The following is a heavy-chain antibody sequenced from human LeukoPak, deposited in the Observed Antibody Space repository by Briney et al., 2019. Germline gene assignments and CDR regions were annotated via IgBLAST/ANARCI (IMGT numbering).Heavy chain of an antibody. V-gene: IGHV4-59*01. D-gene: IGHD3-3*01. CDR1: GGSISSYY. Sequence: SETLSLTCTVSGGSISSYYWSWIRQPPGKGLEWIGYIYYTGSTNYNPSLKSRVTMSVDTSKNQFSLKLSSVTAADTAVYYCARYDFNKFFDYWGQGTLVAVSS. J-gene: IGHJ4*02. CDR2: IYYTGST. CDR3: ARYDFNKFFDY.